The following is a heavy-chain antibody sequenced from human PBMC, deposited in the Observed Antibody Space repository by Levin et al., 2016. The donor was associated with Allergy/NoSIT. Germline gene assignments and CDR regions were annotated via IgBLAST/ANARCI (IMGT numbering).Heavy chain of an antibody. CDR3: AREFAAVGIWGFDY. CDR2: MNSDGSTI. V-gene: IGHV3-74*01. D-gene: IGHD6-13*01. CDR1: GFTFRNYW. J-gene: IGHJ4*02. Sequence: GGSLRLSCAASGFTFRNYWMHWVRQAPGKGLMWVPRMNSDGSTISYADAVKGRFTISRDNAKNTLYLQMNRLRAEDTAVYYCAREFAAVGIWGFDYWGQGTLVTVSS.